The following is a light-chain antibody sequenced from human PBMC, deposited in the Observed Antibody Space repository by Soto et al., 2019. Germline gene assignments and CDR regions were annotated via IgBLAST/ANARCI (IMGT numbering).Light chain of an antibody. CDR1: QTVLYYANNKNY. J-gene: IGKJ2*01. CDR2: WAS. Sequence: NVMTQSPDILTVSLGERVTISCKSSQTVLYYANNKNYLAWYQHKPGQPPKLLISWASTRESGVPDRFSGSGSVTDFNLTISSLQVEDVAVYYCHQYFSAPYSFGQGTKVEVQ. V-gene: IGKV4-1*01. CDR3: HQYFSAPYS.